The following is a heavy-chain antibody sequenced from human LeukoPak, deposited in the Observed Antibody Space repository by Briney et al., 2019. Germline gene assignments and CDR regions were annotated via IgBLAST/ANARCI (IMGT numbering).Heavy chain of an antibody. CDR2: IFTTGST. CDR3: AGGDGSTMIRGVSRYGWLDP. J-gene: IGHJ5*02. D-gene: IGHD3-10*01. CDR1: GGSLSSYY. V-gene: IGHV4-4*07. Sequence: SETLSLTCSVSGGSLSSYYWTWIRQPAGEGLEWIGRIFTTGSTNYNPSLMSRVTMSVDTSKNQFSLKMRSVTAADTAVYYCAGGDGSTMIRGVSRYGWLDPWGQGTLVTVSS.